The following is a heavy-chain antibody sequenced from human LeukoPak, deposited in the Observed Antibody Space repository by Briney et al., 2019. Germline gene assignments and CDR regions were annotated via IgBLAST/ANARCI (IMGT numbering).Heavy chain of an antibody. D-gene: IGHD6-19*01. CDR3: AKDRRRSVAVAGSFDP. V-gene: IGHV3-23*01. Sequence: GVSLRLSCAASGFTFSSYAMSWVRQAPGKGLEWVSAINGSGGSTYYADSVKGRFTISRDNSKNTLYLRMNSLRAEDTAVYYCAKDRRRSVAVAGSFDPWGQGTLVTV. CDR2: INGSGGST. J-gene: IGHJ5*02. CDR1: GFTFSSYA.